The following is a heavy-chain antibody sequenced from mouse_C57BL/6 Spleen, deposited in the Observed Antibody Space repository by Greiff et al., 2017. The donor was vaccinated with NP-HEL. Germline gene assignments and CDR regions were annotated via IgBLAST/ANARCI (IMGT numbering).Heavy chain of an antibody. J-gene: IGHJ2*01. D-gene: IGHD1-1*01. CDR1: GFTFSDYG. CDR2: ISSGSSTI. V-gene: IGHV5-17*01. CDR3: ARKDLSTGSSSLFDY. Sequence: EVKLMESGGGLVKPGGSLKLSCAASGFTFSDYGMHWVRQAPEKGLEWVAYISSGSSTIYYADTVKGRFTISRDNAKNTLFLQMTSLRSEDTAMYYCARKDLSTGSSSLFDYWGQGTTLTVSS.